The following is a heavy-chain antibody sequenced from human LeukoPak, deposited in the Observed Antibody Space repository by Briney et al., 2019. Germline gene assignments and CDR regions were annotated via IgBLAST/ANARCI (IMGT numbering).Heavy chain of an antibody. CDR1: GYTFTSYG. CDR3: ARDASILRFLEWLRGSDYFDY. J-gene: IGHJ4*02. D-gene: IGHD3-3*01. Sequence: GASVKVSCKASGYTFTSYGISWVRQAPGQGLEWMGWISAYNGNTNYAQKLQGRVTMTTDTSTSTAYMELRSLRSDDTAVYYCARDASILRFLEWLRGSDYFDYWGQGTLVTVSS. CDR2: ISAYNGNT. V-gene: IGHV1-18*01.